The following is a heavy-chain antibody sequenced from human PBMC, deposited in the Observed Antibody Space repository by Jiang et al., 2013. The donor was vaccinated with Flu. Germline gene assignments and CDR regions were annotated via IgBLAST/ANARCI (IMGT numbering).Heavy chain of an antibody. CDR3: ARGRDPMDTAMVQSNFWYFDL. J-gene: IGHJ2*01. V-gene: IGHV4-34*01. CDR2: INHSGST. Sequence: LLKPSETLSLTCAVYGGSFSGYYWSWIRQPPGKGLEWIGEINHSGSTNYNPSLKSRVTISVDTSKNQFSLKLSSVTAADTAVYYCARGRDPMDTAMVQSNFWYFDLWGLAPWSLSP. CDR1: GGSFSGYY. D-gene: IGHD5-18*01.